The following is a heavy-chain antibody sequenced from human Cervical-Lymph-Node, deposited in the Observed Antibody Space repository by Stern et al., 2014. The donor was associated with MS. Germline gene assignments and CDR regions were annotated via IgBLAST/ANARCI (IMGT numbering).Heavy chain of an antibody. Sequence: EVQLVESGGGLVQPGGSLRLSCAASGFTFSSYWMHWVRQVPGKGLVWVARSSHCGSTTHYADYVKGRFTISRDNAKNTLYLQMNSLRAEDTAVYYCARGFRDYWGQGTLVTVSS. J-gene: IGHJ4*02. V-gene: IGHV3-74*02. CDR3: ARGFRDY. CDR2: SSHCGSTT. CDR1: GFTFSSYW. D-gene: IGHD2-21*01.